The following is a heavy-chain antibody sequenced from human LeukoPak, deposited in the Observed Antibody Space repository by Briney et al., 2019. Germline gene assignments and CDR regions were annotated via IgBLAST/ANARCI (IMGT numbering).Heavy chain of an antibody. V-gene: IGHV1-8*01. D-gene: IGHD2-15*01. Sequence: GASVKASCKASGYTFTSYDINWVRQASGQGLEWMGWMNPNSGNTGYAQKFQGRVTMTRNTSISTAYMELSSLRSEDTAVYYCARWATRYCYYYYMDVWGKGTTVTVSS. CDR1: GYTFTSYD. J-gene: IGHJ6*03. CDR3: ARWATRYCYYYYMDV. CDR2: MNPNSGNT.